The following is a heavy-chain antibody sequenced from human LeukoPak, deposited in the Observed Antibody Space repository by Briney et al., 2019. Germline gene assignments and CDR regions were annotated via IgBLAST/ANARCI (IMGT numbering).Heavy chain of an antibody. D-gene: IGHD3-10*01. V-gene: IGHV4-59*08. Sequence: SETLSLTCAVSGGSISNYYWSWIRQSPGRGLEWIGYVHYSGNTNYNPSLKSRVTMSLDTSKSQFSLKLSSVTAADTAVYYCARLSGGYYTLNMDVWGKGTTVTVSS. J-gene: IGHJ6*03. CDR3: ARLSGGYYTLNMDV. CDR2: VHYSGNT. CDR1: GGSISNYY.